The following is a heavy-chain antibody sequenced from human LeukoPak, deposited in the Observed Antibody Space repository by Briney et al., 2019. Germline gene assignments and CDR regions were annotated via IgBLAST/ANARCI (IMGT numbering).Heavy chain of an antibody. J-gene: IGHJ6*03. CDR2: ISAHNGNT. CDR3: ARSREGIGSMAAAGGKTEYYYYYMDV. CDR1: GYTFTSYG. V-gene: IGHV1-18*01. D-gene: IGHD6-13*01. Sequence: ASVKVSCKASGYTFTSYGISWVRQAPGQGLEWMGWISAHNGNTNYSQKLQDRVTMTTDTSTSTAYMELRSLRSDDTAVYHCARSREGIGSMAAAGGKTEYYYYYMDVWGKGTTVTVSS.